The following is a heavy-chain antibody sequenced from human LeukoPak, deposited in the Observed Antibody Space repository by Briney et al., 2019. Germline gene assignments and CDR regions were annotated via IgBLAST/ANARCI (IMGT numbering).Heavy chain of an antibody. D-gene: IGHD6-19*01. CDR1: GFTFSSYW. V-gene: IGHV3-7*01. CDR3: ARGPRGGWLAPWDY. J-gene: IGHJ4*02. CDR2: IKQDGSEK. Sequence: HPGGSLRLSCAASGFTFSSYWMSWVRQAPGKGPEWVANIKQDGSEKYYVDSVKGRFTISRDNAKNSLYLQMNSLRAEDTAVYYCARGPRGGWLAPWDYWGQGTLVTVSS.